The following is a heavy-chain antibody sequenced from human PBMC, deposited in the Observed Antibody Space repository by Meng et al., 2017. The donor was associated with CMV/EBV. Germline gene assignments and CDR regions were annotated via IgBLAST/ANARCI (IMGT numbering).Heavy chain of an antibody. D-gene: IGHD6-6*01. V-gene: IGHV3-30*03. J-gene: IGHJ4*02. CDR1: GFTFSSYS. Sequence: GGSLRLSCAASGFTFSSYSMNWVRQAPGKGLEWVAVISYDGSNKYYADSVKGRFTISRDNSKNTLYLQMNSLRAEDTAVYYCARDRAIAARHFDYWGQGTLVTVSS. CDR3: ARDRAIAARHFDY. CDR2: ISYDGSNK.